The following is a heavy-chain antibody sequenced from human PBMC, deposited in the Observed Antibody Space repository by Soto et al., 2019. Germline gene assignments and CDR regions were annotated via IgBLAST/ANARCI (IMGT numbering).Heavy chain of an antibody. V-gene: IGHV1-69*02. CDR3: ADSSSAGVGAFDI. CDR2: IIPILGIA. D-gene: IGHD6-6*01. J-gene: IGHJ3*02. Sequence: QVQLVQSGAEVKKPGSSVKVSCKASVGTFSSYTISWVRQAPGQGLEWMGRIIPILGIANYAQKFQGRVTITADKSTSTDYMELSSLRSEETSVYYWADSSSAGVGAFDICGQGTMVTVSS. CDR1: VGTFSSYT.